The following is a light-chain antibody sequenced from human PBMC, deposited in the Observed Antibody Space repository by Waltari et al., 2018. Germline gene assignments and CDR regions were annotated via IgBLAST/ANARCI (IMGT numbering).Light chain of an antibody. CDR1: GSAVWISNV. Sequence: QSALAQPASVSGSPGQSVPISCTGAGSAVWISNVFTWYPPHPGKAPKLMIYEAYKRPSGVSNRFSGSKSGNTASLTISGLQTDDEAEYYCCTYAGSSTWVFGGGTKLTVL. V-gene: IGLV2-23*01. CDR3: CTYAGSSTWV. J-gene: IGLJ3*02. CDR2: EAY.